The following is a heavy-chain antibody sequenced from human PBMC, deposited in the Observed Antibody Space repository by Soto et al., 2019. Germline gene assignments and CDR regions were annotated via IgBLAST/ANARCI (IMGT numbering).Heavy chain of an antibody. J-gene: IGHJ2*01. CDR2: IFDSGST. CDR1: GGSISGGVHS. D-gene: IGHD2-8*01. V-gene: IGHV4-30-4*01. Sequence: QVQLQESGPGLVKPSETLSLTCTVSGGSISGGVHSWSWILQPPGKGLEWIGHIFDSGSTYYNPSLMSRLTISVDTSKNQFSLRLSSVTAADTAVYYCAREIMPLTNDWYFDLWGRGTLVTVSS. CDR3: AREIMPLTNDWYFDL.